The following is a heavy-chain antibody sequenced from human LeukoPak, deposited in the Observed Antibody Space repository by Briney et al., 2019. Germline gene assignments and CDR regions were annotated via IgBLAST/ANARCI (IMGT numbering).Heavy chain of an antibody. CDR1: GGSFSGDY. Sequence: SETLSLTCAVYGGSFSGDYWTWVRQPPGKGLEWIGEINHSGSTNYNPSLKSRVTISVDTSKNQYSLKLSSVTAADTGVYYCGRDPTSYNYGQEDYWGQGTLVTVSS. CDR3: GRDPTSYNYGQEDY. J-gene: IGHJ4*02. D-gene: IGHD5-18*01. V-gene: IGHV4-34*01. CDR2: INHSGST.